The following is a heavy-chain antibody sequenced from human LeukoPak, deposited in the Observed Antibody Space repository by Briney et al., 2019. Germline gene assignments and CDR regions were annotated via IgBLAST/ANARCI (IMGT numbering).Heavy chain of an antibody. CDR1: GYTFTSYD. J-gene: IGHJ6*02. Sequence: ASVKVSCKASGYTFTSYDINWVRQATGQGLEWMGWMNPNSGNTGYAQKFQGRVTMTRNTSISTAYMELSSLRSEDTAVYYCARDRAATYYDILTGYYGYYYYYGMDVWGQGTTVTVSS. D-gene: IGHD3-9*01. CDR3: ARDRAATYYDILTGYYGYYYYYGMDV. CDR2: MNPNSGNT. V-gene: IGHV1-8*01.